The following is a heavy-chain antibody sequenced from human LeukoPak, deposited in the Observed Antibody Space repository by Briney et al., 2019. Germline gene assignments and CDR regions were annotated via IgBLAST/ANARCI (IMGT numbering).Heavy chain of an antibody. D-gene: IGHD5-12*01. CDR1: GYSISSGYY. CDR2: IYHSGST. J-gene: IGHJ4*02. Sequence: PSETLSLTCTVSGYSISSGYYWGWIRQPPGKGLEWIGSIYHSGSTYYNPSLKSRVTISVDTSKNQFSLKLSSVTAADTAVYYCARAGIVATTNFDYWGQGTLVTVSS. V-gene: IGHV4-38-2*02. CDR3: ARAGIVATTNFDY.